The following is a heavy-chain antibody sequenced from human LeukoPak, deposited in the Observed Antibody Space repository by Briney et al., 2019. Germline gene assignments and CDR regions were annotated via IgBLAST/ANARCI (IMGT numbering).Heavy chain of an antibody. Sequence: GGSLRLSCAASGFTFTNYAMSWVRQAPGKGLEWVSAISDSGGSTYYADSVKGRFTISRDNSKNTLYLQMNSLRAEDTALYYCARVYYDSSGYYYGGFAFDIWGQGTMVTVSS. CDR3: ARVYYDSSGYYYGGFAFDI. CDR2: ISDSGGST. D-gene: IGHD3-22*01. V-gene: IGHV3-23*01. J-gene: IGHJ3*02. CDR1: GFTFTNYA.